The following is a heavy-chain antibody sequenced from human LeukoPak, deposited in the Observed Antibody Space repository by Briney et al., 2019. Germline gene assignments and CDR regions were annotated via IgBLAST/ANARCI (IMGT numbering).Heavy chain of an antibody. J-gene: IGHJ6*03. CDR2: ISYSGST. CDR1: GGYFSGFY. V-gene: IGHV4-34*01. CDR3: AKGKAGHYHSVTDEYYYYMDV. D-gene: IGHD3-9*01. Sequence: PSETLSLTCIVDGGYFSGFYWTWIRQAPGKGLEWIGEISYSGSTKYNPSLKSRVTIEADTSKKQISLNLSSVTAADTAVYYCAKGKAGHYHSVTDEYYYYMDVWGKGTTVIVSS.